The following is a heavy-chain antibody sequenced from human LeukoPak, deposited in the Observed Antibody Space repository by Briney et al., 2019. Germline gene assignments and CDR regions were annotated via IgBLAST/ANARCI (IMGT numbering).Heavy chain of an antibody. CDR3: ARDSSIAYCGGDCPYYFDY. D-gene: IGHD2-21*02. J-gene: IGHJ4*02. Sequence: GASVKVSCKASGYTFTSYGISWVRQAPGQGLEWMGWISAYNGNTNYAQKLQGRVTMTTDTSTSTAYIELRSLRSDDTAVYYCARDSSIAYCGGDCPYYFDYWGQGTLVTVSS. CDR1: GYTFTSYG. V-gene: IGHV1-18*01. CDR2: ISAYNGNT.